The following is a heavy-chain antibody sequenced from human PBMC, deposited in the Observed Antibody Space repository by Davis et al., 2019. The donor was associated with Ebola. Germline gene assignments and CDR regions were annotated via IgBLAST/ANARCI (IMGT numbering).Heavy chain of an antibody. Sequence: GASLNTSCAASGFTFSSFGMSWVRQASGKGLEWISAMRASGGVTHYADSVKGRFAISRDNSKNTLYLQMNSLRAEDTVVYYCAKSAVAGTSGMDVWGQGTTVTVSS. V-gene: IGHV3-23*01. J-gene: IGHJ6*02. D-gene: IGHD6-19*01. CDR1: GFTFSSFG. CDR2: MRASGGVT. CDR3: AKSAVAGTSGMDV.